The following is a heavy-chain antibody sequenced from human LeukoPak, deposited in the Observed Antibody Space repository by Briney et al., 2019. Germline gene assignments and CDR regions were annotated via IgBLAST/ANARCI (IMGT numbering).Heavy chain of an antibody. CDR1: GGSFSGYY. V-gene: IGHV4-34*01. CDR3: ARGTENLGDYVGFDY. J-gene: IGHJ4*02. Sequence: SETLSLTCAVYGGSFSGYYWSWIRQPPGKGLEWIGEINHSGSTNYNPSLKSRVTISVDTSKNQFSLKLSSVTAADTAVYYCARGTENLGDYVGFDYWGQGTLVTVSS. D-gene: IGHD4-17*01. CDR2: INHSGST.